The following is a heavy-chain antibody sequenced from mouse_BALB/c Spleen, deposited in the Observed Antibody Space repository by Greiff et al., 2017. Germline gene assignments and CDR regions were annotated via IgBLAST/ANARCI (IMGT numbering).Heavy chain of an antibody. CDR2: ISNGGGST. CDR3: ARQGNGNYEFAY. J-gene: IGHJ3*01. Sequence: DVQLVESGGGLVQPGGSLKLSCAASGFTFSSYTMSWVRQTPEKRLEWVAYISNGGGSTYYPDTVKGRFTISRDNAKNTLYLQMSSLKSEDTAMYYCARQGNGNYEFAYWGQGTLVTVSA. V-gene: IGHV5-12-2*01. D-gene: IGHD2-1*01. CDR1: GFTFSSYT.